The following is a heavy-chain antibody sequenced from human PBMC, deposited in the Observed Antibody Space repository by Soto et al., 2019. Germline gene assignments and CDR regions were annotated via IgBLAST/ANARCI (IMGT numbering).Heavy chain of an antibody. D-gene: IGHD6-19*01. CDR2: ISNDESKT. V-gene: IGHV3-30-3*01. CDR1: GFTFSTYA. J-gene: IGHJ4*02. CDR3: ARSIAVAGLDY. Sequence: QVQLVEAGGGVVQPGRSLRLSCAATGFTFSTYAVHWFRQAPGKGLEWVSVISNDESKTYYADSVKCRFTISRDNSNNTVYLQMHSLRAEDTGVYYCARSIAVAGLDYWGPGTLVTLSS.